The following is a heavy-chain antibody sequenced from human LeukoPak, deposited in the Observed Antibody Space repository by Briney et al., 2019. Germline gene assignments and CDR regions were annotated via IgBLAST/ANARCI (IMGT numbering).Heavy chain of an antibody. CDR3: ARARTTVTSPADY. D-gene: IGHD4-17*01. CDR2: INQAASEK. J-gene: IGHJ4*02. CDR1: GFTFGTYW. V-gene: IGHV3-7*01. Sequence: GGSLRLSCAASGFTFGTYWMSWVRQAPGKGLEWVAVINQAASEKNYVDSVKGRFTISRDNAKNSLYLQMNSLRAEDTAVYYCARARTTVTSPADYWGQGTLVTVSS.